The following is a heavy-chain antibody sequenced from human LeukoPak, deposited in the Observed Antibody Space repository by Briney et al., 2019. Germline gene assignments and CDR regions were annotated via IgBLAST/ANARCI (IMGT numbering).Heavy chain of an antibody. V-gene: IGHV3-48*04. CDR3: ARGGAARPDY. CDR2: ISSNSRNI. D-gene: IGHD6-6*01. CDR1: GFTFSNYG. Sequence: PGGSLRLSCAASGFTFSNYGMNWVRQAPGKGLQWVSYISSNSRNIAYADSVRGRFTISRDNVKNSLYLQINSLRVEDTAVYYCARGGAARPDYWGQGTLVTASS. J-gene: IGHJ4*02.